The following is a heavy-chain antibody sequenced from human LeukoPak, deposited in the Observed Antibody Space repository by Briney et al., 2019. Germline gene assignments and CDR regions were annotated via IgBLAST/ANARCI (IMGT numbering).Heavy chain of an antibody. D-gene: IGHD3-22*01. CDR2: ISSSSSTI. J-gene: IGHJ4*02. V-gene: IGHV3-48*02. Sequence: GGSLRLSCAASGFTFSSYSMNWVRQAPGKGLEWVSYISSSSSTIYYADSVKGRFTISRDNAKNSLYLQMNSLRDEDTAVYYCAREPYYYDSTRAYYFDYWGQGTLVTVSS. CDR1: GFTFSSYS. CDR3: AREPYYYDSTRAYYFDY.